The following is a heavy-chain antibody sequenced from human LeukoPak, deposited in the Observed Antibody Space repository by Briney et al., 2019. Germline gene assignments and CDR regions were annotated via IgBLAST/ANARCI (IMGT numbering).Heavy chain of an antibody. J-gene: IGHJ5*02. CDR1: GGSISSNY. V-gene: IGHV4-34*01. Sequence: SETLSLTCTVSGGSISSNYWSWIRQPPGKGLEWIGEINHSGSTNYNPSLKSRVTISVDTSKNQFSLKLSSVTAADTAVYYCTSQTVARWFDPWGQGTLVTVSS. CDR3: TSQTVARWFDP. CDR2: INHSGST. D-gene: IGHD1-14*01.